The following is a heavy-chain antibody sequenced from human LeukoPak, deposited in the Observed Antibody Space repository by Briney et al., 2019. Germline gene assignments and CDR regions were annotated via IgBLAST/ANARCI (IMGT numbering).Heavy chain of an antibody. V-gene: IGHV1-58*02. Sequence: GASVKVSCKASGFTFTSSAMQWVRQARGQRLEWIGWIVVGSGNTNYAQKFQERVTITRDMSTSTAYMELSSLRSEDTAVYYCAADSSSRDWYFDLWGRGTLVTVSS. CDR2: IVVGSGNT. CDR1: GFTFTSSA. D-gene: IGHD6-6*01. CDR3: AADSSSRDWYFDL. J-gene: IGHJ2*01.